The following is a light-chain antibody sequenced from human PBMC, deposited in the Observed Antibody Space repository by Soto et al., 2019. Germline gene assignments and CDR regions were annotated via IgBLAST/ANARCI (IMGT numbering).Light chain of an antibody. Sequence: QSALTQPASVSGSPGQSITISCTGTSSDVGAQNAVSWYQQHPGKAPKFMIYDVSKRPSGVSSRFSGSKSGNTASLTISGLQAEDEADYYCCSYAGSSTVVFGGGTKLTVL. CDR2: DVS. CDR3: CSYAGSSTVV. J-gene: IGLJ2*01. V-gene: IGLV2-23*02. CDR1: SSDVGAQNA.